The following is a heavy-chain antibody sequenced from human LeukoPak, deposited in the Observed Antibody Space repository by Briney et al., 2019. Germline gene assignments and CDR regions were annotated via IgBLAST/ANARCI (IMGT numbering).Heavy chain of an antibody. V-gene: IGHV4-30-4*08. CDR3: ASTNCSSASCYGANWFDP. D-gene: IGHD2-2*01. Sequence: SQTLSLTCTVSGGSISSGDYYWSWIRQPPGKGLEWIGYIYYSGSTFHYNPSLKSRVNISVDTSKNQFSLRLSSVAAVDTAVYYCASTNCSSASCYGANWFDPWGQGTLVTVSS. CDR1: GGSISSGDYY. J-gene: IGHJ5*02. CDR2: IYYSGST.